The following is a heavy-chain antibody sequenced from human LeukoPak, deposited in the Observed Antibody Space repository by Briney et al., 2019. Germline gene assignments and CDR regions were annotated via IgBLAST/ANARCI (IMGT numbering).Heavy chain of an antibody. J-gene: IGHJ3*02. CDR2: IIPIFGTA. CDR1: GGTFISYA. CDR3: ARRYGGRYCSGGSCPHDAFDI. Sequence: ASVKVSCKASGGTFISYAISWVRQAPGQGLEWMGGIIPIFGTANYAQKFQGRVTITTDESTSTAYMELSSLRSEDTAVYYCARRYGGRYCSGGSCPHDAFDIWGQGTMVTVSS. V-gene: IGHV1-69*05. D-gene: IGHD2-15*01.